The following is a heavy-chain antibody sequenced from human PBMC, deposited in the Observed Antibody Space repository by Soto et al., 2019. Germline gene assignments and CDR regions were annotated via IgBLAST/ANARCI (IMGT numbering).Heavy chain of an antibody. CDR2: IWYDGSNK. CDR1: GFTFSSYG. D-gene: IGHD3-3*01. Sequence: QVQLVESGGGVVQPGRSLRLSCAASGFTFSSYGMHWVRQAPGKGLEWVAVIWYDGSNKYYADSVKGRFTISRDNSKXXLXLQXNSLRAEDTAVYYCARGYDFWSGYSSHLPYYGMDVWGQGTTVTVSS. V-gene: IGHV3-33*01. J-gene: IGHJ6*02. CDR3: ARGYDFWSGYSSHLPYYGMDV.